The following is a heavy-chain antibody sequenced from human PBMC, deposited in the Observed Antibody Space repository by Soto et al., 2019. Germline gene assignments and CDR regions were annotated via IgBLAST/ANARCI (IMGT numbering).Heavy chain of an antibody. CDR2: ISAFNGNT. V-gene: IGHV1-18*01. CDR3: SRDRGVAPPVAGNDHDYYYMYV. D-gene: IGHD6-19*01. CDR1: GYSFTNYG. J-gene: IGHJ6*03. Sequence: ASVKVSCKASGYSFTNYGITWVRQAPGQGLEWMGWISAFNGNTHYAQRLQGRVTMTTDASTSTAYMQLRSLRSDDTAVYYCSRDRGVAPPVAGNDHDYYYMYVCGKGTTVTVSS.